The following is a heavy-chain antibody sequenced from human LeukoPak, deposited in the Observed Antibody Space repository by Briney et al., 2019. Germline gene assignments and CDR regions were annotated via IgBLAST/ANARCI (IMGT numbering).Heavy chain of an antibody. Sequence: GGSLRLSCAASRFTFSSYAMSWVRQAPGKGLEWVSAISGSGGSTYYADSVKGRFTISRDNSKNTLYLQMNSLRAEDTAVYYCATHWGDFWSGYYSYWGQGTLVTVSS. CDR2: ISGSGGST. CDR1: RFTFSSYA. CDR3: ATHWGDFWSGYYSY. D-gene: IGHD3-3*01. J-gene: IGHJ4*02. V-gene: IGHV3-23*01.